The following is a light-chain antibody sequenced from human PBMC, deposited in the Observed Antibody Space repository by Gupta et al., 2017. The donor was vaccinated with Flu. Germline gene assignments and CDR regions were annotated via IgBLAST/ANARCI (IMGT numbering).Light chain of an antibody. J-gene: IGKJ1*01. CDR2: AAS. CDR3: QQSDSTPPT. V-gene: IGKV1-39*01. Sequence: DIQMTQSPSSLSASVGDRVTITCRTSQRISNYLNWYQQKPGKAPKVLIYAASSLQSGVPSRFSGSGSGTDFTLTISSLQPDDFATYYCQQSDSTPPTFGQGTKVEIK. CDR1: QRISNY.